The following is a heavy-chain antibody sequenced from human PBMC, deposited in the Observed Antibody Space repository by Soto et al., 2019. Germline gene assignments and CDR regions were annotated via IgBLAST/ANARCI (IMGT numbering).Heavy chain of an antibody. D-gene: IGHD4-4*01. J-gene: IGHJ6*02. V-gene: IGHV5-51*01. Sequence: GESLKISCKGSGYSFTSYWIGWVRQMPGKGLEWMGIIYPGDSDTRYSPSFQGQVTISADKSISTAYLQWSSLKASDTAMYYCAREVHSYSNYYYYGMEVWGQGTTVTVSS. CDR2: IYPGDSDT. CDR3: AREVHSYSNYYYYGMEV. CDR1: GYSFTSYW.